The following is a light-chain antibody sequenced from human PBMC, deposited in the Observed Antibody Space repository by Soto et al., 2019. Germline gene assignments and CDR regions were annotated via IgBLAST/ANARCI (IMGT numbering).Light chain of an antibody. CDR2: DAS. V-gene: IGKV3-11*01. CDR3: QQRSNWPLT. J-gene: IGKJ4*01. CDR1: QSVRSY. Sequence: EIVLTQSPATLSLSPGESATLSCRASQSVRSYLAWYQHKHGQAPRLLIYDASNRATGIPARFSGSGSGTDFTLTISSLEPEDFAVYYCQQRSNWPLTFGGGTKVEIK.